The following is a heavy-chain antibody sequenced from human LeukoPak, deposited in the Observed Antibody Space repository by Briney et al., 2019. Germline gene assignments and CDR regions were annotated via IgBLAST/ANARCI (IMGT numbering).Heavy chain of an antibody. J-gene: IGHJ3*02. Sequence: SETLSLTCTVSGGSISSSSYYWGWIRQPPGKGLEWIGSIYYSGSTYYSPSLKSRVTISVDTSKNQFSLKLSSVTAADTAVYYCARHVSAIVVVVAAPDAFDIWGQGTMVTVSS. CDR1: GGSISSSSYY. D-gene: IGHD2-15*01. CDR2: IYYSGST. CDR3: ARHVSAIVVVVAAPDAFDI. V-gene: IGHV4-39*01.